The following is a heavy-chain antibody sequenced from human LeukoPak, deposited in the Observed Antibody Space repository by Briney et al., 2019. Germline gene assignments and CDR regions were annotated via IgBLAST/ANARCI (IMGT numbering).Heavy chain of an antibody. J-gene: IGHJ4*02. Sequence: ASVKVSCKASGYTFTSYAMDWVRQAPGQGLEWMGWINTNTGNPTYAQGFTGRFVFSLDTSVSTAYLQISSLKAEDTAVYYCAIPDTYYYGSGSYLDYWGQGTLVTVSS. D-gene: IGHD3-10*01. CDR3: AIPDTYYYGSGSYLDY. CDR1: GYTFTSYA. CDR2: INTNTGNP. V-gene: IGHV7-4-1*02.